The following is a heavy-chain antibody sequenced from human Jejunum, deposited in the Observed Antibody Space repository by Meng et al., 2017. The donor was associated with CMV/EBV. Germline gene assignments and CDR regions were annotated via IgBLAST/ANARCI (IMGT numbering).Heavy chain of an antibody. CDR1: GFSFSRYA. CDR3: AKDRGSGGNGYGLDV. D-gene: IGHD2-15*01. Sequence: GFSFSRYAMSWVRPAPGKGLEWVAFTRYDGVNKYHADSVKGRFTISKDFSENTLYLQMSSLTVDDTAIYYCAKDRGSGGNGYGLDVWGQGTTVTVSS. CDR2: TRYDGVNK. J-gene: IGHJ6*02. V-gene: IGHV3-30*02.